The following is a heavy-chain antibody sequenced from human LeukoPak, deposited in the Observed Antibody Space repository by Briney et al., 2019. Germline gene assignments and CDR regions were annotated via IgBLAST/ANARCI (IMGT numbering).Heavy chain of an antibody. Sequence: PGGSLRLSCVASGFTFNSYGMHWVRQAPGKGLEWVSLISADGGSTFSADSVKGRFSISRDNSKNSLYLQMNSLRSEDTAMYYCAKESGKFDYWGQGTLVAVSS. CDR3: AKESGKFDY. CDR1: GFTFNSYG. V-gene: IGHV3-43*02. J-gene: IGHJ4*02. CDR2: ISADGGST.